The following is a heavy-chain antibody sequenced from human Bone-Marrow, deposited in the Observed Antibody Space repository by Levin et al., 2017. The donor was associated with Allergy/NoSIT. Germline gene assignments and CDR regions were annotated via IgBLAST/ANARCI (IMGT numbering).Heavy chain of an antibody. D-gene: IGHD5-18*01. CDR3: ARDRVRDTAMVEHGAGFDY. CDR1: GFTFSSYW. J-gene: IGHJ4*02. Sequence: GGSLRLSCAASGFTFSSYWMSWVRQAPGKGLEWVANIKQDGSEKYYVDSVKGRFTISRDNAKNSLYLQMNSLRAEDTAVYYCARDRVRDTAMVEHGAGFDYWGQGTLVTVSS. V-gene: IGHV3-7*01. CDR2: IKQDGSEK.